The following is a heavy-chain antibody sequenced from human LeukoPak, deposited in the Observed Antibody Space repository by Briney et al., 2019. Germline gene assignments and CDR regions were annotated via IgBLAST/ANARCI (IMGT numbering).Heavy chain of an antibody. Sequence: SETLSLTCAVYGGSFSGYSWGWIRQPPGKGLEWIGGVYYSGSTYYNPSLKSRVTISVDTSKNQFSLNRISVTAADTAYYLDVWGKRTTVTGSS. V-gene: IGHV4-34*03. CDR2: VYYSGST. CDR3: V. J-gene: IGHJ6*03. CDR1: GGSFSGYS.